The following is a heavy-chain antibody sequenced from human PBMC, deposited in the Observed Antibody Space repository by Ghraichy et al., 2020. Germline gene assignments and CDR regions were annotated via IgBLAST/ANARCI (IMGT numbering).Heavy chain of an antibody. D-gene: IGHD3-10*01. CDR3: ASLRVPGDFDY. CDR2: IYYSGDT. Sequence: SQTLSLTCNVSGGTITSASYYWAWIRQPPGMGLEWIGYIYYSGDTYYNSSLKSRVTMSIDSSKNQFSLRLHSVTAPDTAVYFCASLRVPGDFDYWGQGTLVTVSS. V-gene: IGHV4-39*01. CDR1: GGTITSASYY. J-gene: IGHJ4*02.